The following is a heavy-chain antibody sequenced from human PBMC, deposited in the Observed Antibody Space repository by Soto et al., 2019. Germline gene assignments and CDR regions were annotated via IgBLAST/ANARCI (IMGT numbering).Heavy chain of an antibody. CDR2: INHSGST. Sequence: QVQLQQWGAGLLKPSETLSLTCAVYGGSFSGYYWSWIRQPPGKGLEWIGEINHSGSTNYNPSLKSRVTISVDTSKNQFSLKLSSVTAADTAVYYCARFVYGGPWGQGTLVTVSS. V-gene: IGHV4-34*01. D-gene: IGHD4-17*01. CDR3: ARFVYGGP. CDR1: GGSFSGYY. J-gene: IGHJ5*02.